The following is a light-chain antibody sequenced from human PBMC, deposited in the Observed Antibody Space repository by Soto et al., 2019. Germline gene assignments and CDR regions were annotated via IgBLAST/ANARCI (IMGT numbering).Light chain of an antibody. CDR2: DVT. J-gene: IGLJ1*01. V-gene: IGLV2-11*01. CDR3: CSFAGSYPSYV. CDR1: TNY. Sequence: QSSLTQPRSLSGSPGQSVTISCSGATNYVSWYQQHPGKAPKLMIYDVTKRPSGVPDRFSGSKSGSTASLTISGLQAEDEADYYCCSFAGSYPSYVFGTGTKVTVL.